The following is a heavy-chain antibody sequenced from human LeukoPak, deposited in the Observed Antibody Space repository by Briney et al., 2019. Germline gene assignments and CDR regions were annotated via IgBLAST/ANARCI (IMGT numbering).Heavy chain of an antibody. J-gene: IGHJ4*02. Sequence: GGSLRLSCTASGFVYTAFWMSWVRQVPGKGLEWVANIKQDGSEKYYVDSVSGRFTISRDNTKNTLFLQMNSLRAEDTAVYYCARRAGAYSHPYDYWGQGTLVTVSS. D-gene: IGHD4/OR15-4a*01. CDR3: ARRAGAYSHPYDY. CDR2: IKQDGSEK. V-gene: IGHV3-7*03. CDR1: GFVYTAFW.